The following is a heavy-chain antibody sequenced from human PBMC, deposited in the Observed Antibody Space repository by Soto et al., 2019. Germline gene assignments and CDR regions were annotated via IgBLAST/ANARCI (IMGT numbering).Heavy chain of an antibody. V-gene: IGHV1-69*01. Sequence: QVQLVQSGAEVKKPGSSVKVSCKASGGTFSSYAISWVRQAPGQGLEWMGGIIPIFGTANYAQKFQGRVTITADESTSTAYMELSSLRSEDTAVYYCARGLTYYDFWSGYYEGRHKTPYYYYGMDVWGQGTTVTVSS. D-gene: IGHD3-3*01. CDR2: IIPIFGTA. J-gene: IGHJ6*02. CDR1: GGTFSSYA. CDR3: ARGLTYYDFWSGYYEGRHKTPYYYYGMDV.